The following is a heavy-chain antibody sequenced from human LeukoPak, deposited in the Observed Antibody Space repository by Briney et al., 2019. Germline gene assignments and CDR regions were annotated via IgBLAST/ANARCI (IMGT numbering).Heavy chain of an antibody. J-gene: IGHJ5*02. V-gene: IGHV3-23*01. CDR3: ARTGGDYDFWSGYYTANWFDP. CDR1: GFTVSSNY. CDR2: ISGSGGNT. Sequence: GGSLRLSCAASGFTVSSNYMSWVRQAPGKGLEWVSAISGSGGNTYYADSVKGRFTISRDNSKSTLYLQMNSLGAEDTAVYYCARTGGDYDFWSGYYTANWFDPWGQGTLVTVSS. D-gene: IGHD3-3*01.